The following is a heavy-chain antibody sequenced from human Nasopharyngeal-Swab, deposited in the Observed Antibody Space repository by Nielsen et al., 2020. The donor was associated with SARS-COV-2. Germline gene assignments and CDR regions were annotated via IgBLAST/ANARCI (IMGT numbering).Heavy chain of an antibody. D-gene: IGHD6-19*01. J-gene: IGHJ4*02. CDR2: ISGSDYST. V-gene: IGHV3-23*01. CDR3: ASSVAGTGSVYFDY. Sequence: GESLKISCAASGFTFSSYAISWVRQAPGKGLEWVSVISGSDYSTYYADSVKGRFTISRDNAKNSLYLQMNSLRAEDTAVYYCASSVAGTGSVYFDYWGQGTLVTVSS. CDR1: GFTFSSYA.